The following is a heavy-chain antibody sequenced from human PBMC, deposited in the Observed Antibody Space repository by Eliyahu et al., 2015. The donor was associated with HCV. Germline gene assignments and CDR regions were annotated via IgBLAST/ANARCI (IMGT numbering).Heavy chain of an antibody. V-gene: IGHV3-9*01. J-gene: IGHJ4*02. Sequence: EVQLVESGGDLVQPGTPLRLSCAASGFXFDDYAMHWVRQAPGKGPGWISGISWSSXXIGYADSVKGXFIISRDNAKKSLYLHMNSLRGDDTAFYYCVKDVGSVELTXFDNWGQGTLVTVSS. CDR1: GFXFDDYA. CDR2: ISWSSXXI. D-gene: IGHD3-10*01. CDR3: VKDVGSVELTXFDN.